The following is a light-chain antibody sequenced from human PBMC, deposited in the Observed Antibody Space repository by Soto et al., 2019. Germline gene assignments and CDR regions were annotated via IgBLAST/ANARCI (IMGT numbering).Light chain of an antibody. CDR2: AAS. CDR3: QQYGRSGT. Sequence: VLTQSPGTLCLSPRQRPTLSCMPIQTVRNNYLAWYQQKPGQAPRLLIYAASNRATGIPDRFSGSGSGTDFTLTISRLEPEEFAVYYCQQYGRSGTFGQGTKVDIK. V-gene: IGKV3-20*01. CDR1: QTVRNNY. J-gene: IGKJ1*01.